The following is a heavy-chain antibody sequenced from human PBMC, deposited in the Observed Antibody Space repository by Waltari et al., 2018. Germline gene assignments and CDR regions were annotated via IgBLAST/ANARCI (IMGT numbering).Heavy chain of an antibody. CDR1: GFTFSSYW. CDR2: INSDGSGT. CDR3: ASYMTTVPRRAFDI. J-gene: IGHJ3*02. D-gene: IGHD4-17*01. Sequence: EVQLVESGGGLVQPGGSLRLSCAASGFTFSSYWMHWVRQAPGKGRVWVSRINSDGSGTSYADSVKGRFTISRDNAKNTLYLQMNSLRAEDTAVYYCASYMTTVPRRAFDIWGQGTMVTVSS. V-gene: IGHV3-74*01.